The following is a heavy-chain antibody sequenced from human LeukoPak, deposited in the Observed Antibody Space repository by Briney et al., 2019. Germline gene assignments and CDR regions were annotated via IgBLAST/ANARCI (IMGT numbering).Heavy chain of an antibody. Sequence: ASVKVSCKVSGYTFTELSMHWVRQAPGKGLEWMGGFDPEDGETIYAQKFQGRVTMTEDTSTDTAYMELSSLRSEDTAVYYCATGHPDYDYVWGSYAFDIWGQGTMVTVSS. CDR1: GYTFTELS. D-gene: IGHD3-16*01. CDR2: FDPEDGET. CDR3: ATGHPDYDYVWGSYAFDI. J-gene: IGHJ3*02. V-gene: IGHV1-24*01.